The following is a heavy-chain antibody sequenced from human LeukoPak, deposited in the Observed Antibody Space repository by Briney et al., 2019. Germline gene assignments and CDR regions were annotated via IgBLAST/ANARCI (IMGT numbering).Heavy chain of an antibody. CDR1: GFSLSTSGVG. Sequence: MVSGPTLVXPTQTLTLTCTFSGFSLSTSGVGVGWIRQPTGKALEWLALIYWDDDKRYSPSLKSRLTITKDTSKNQVVLTMTNMDPVDTATYYCAHSHAIYDCVWGSYRYGPYFDYWGQGTLVTVSS. CDR3: AHSHAIYDCVWGSYRYGPYFDY. CDR2: IYWDDDK. D-gene: IGHD3-16*02. J-gene: IGHJ4*02. V-gene: IGHV2-5*02.